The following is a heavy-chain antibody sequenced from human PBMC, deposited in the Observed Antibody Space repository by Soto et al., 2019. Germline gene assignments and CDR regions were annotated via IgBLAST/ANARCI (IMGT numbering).Heavy chain of an antibody. CDR3: ARAPNYYGSGSYYRGAGMDV. D-gene: IGHD3-10*01. J-gene: IGHJ6*02. CDR2: INPSGGST. CDR1: GYTFTGYY. V-gene: IGHV1-46*01. Sequence: GASVKVSCKASGYTFTGYYMHWVRQAPGQGLEWMGIINPSGGSTSYAQKFQGRVTMTRDTSTSTIYMELSSLRSEDTAVYYCARAPNYYGSGSYYRGAGMDVWGQGTTVTVSS.